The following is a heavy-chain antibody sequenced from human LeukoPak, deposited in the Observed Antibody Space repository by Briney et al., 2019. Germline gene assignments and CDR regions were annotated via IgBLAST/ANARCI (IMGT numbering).Heavy chain of an antibody. CDR2: IIPILGIA. CDR1: GGTFSSYA. D-gene: IGHD2-2*01. J-gene: IGHJ4*02. Sequence: SVKVSCKASGGTFSSYAISWVRQAPGQGLEWMGRIIPILGIANYAQKFQGRVTITADKSTSTAYMELSSLRSEDTAVYYCARDRYCSSTSCYEYWGQGTLVTVSS. CDR3: ARDRYCSSTSCYEY. V-gene: IGHV1-69*04.